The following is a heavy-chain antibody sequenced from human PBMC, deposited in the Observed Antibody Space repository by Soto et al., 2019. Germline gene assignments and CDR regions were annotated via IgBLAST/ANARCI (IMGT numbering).Heavy chain of an antibody. CDR1: GFTFTRYS. D-gene: IGHD2-2*02. V-gene: IGHV3-21*01. J-gene: IGHJ6*02. CDR2: ISSTTNYI. Sequence: PGGSLRLSCAASGFTFTRYSMNWVRQAPGKGLEWVSSISSTTNYIYYGDSMKGRFTISRDNSKNTLYLQMNSLRAEDTAVYYCAKSRSLGYCISTNCYRVLDVWGQGTTVTVSS. CDR3: AKSRSLGYCISTNCYRVLDV.